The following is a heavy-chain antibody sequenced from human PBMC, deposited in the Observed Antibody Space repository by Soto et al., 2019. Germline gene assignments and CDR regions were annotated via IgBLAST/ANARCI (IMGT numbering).Heavy chain of an antibody. CDR3: ARDGSNKPGFYYGMDV. CDR2: VWSDGSNR. V-gene: IGHV3-33*01. CDR1: GFTFSNHG. J-gene: IGHJ6*02. D-gene: IGHD4-4*01. Sequence: QVQLVASGGGVVQPGRSLRLSCEAFGFTFSNHGMHLVRQAPGKGLQWVASVWSDGSNRYYADSVKGRFTMSRDNSKKTLYLQMNNLRADDTAVYYCARDGSNKPGFYYGMDVWGQETTVSVSS.